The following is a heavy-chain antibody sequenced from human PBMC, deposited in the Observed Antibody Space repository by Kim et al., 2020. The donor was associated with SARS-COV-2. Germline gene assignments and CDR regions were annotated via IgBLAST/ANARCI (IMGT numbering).Heavy chain of an antibody. CDR1: GGSISSSSYY. D-gene: IGHD3-16*02. CDR3: ARHVKLSVEGGWFDP. CDR2: IYYSGST. Sequence: SETLSLTCTVSGGSISSSSYYWGWIRQPPGKGLEWIGSIYYSGSTYYNPSLKSRVTISVDTSKNQFSLKLSSVTAADTAVYYCARHVKLSVEGGWFDPWGQGTLVTVSS. J-gene: IGHJ5*02. V-gene: IGHV4-39*01.